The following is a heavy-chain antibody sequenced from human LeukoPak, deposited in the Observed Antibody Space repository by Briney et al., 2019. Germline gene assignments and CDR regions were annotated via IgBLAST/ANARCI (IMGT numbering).Heavy chain of an antibody. CDR1: GDSVSSNSAA. Sequence: SRTLSLTCAISGDSVSSNSAAWNWIRQSPSRGLEWLGRTYYRSKWYNDYAVSMKSRINTNPDTSKNQFSLQLNSVTPEDTAVYYCARAFDFWSGTYYYYYIDVWGKGTTVTVSS. D-gene: IGHD3-3*01. J-gene: IGHJ6*03. V-gene: IGHV6-1*01. CDR3: ARAFDFWSGTYYYYYIDV. CDR2: TYYRSKWYN.